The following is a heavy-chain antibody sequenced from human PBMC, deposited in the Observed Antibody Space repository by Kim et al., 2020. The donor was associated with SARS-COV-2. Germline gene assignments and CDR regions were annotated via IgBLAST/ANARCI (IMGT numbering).Heavy chain of an antibody. CDR3: VKGTGGILESYLTYY. CDR1: GFTFWGYT. Sequence: GGSLRLSCAASGFTFWGYTMNWVRQAPGKGLEWVSLIYGGAGTTRYADSVKGRFTISRDNSKNTLYLQMTSLRVEDTAVYYCVKGTGGILESYLTYYW. CDR2: IYGGAGTT. J-gene: IGHJ4*01. V-gene: IGHV3-23*03. D-gene: IGHD6-13*01.